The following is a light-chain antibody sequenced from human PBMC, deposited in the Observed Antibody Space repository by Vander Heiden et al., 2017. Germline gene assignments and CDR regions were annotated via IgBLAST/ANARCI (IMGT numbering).Light chain of an antibody. CDR3: RQSYSTLWT. Sequence: DIQCSHSPSSLSASLGDRVTITCRASQSISSYFNWYQQKPGKAPKLLIYAASSLQSGVPSRFSGSGSATDFTIPISSLQPADFATYYCRQSYSTLWTFGQGTKVEIK. V-gene: IGKV1-39*01. J-gene: IGKJ1*01. CDR2: AAS. CDR1: QSISSY.